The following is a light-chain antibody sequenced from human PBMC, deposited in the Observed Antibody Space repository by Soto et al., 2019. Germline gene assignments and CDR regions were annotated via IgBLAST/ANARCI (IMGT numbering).Light chain of an antibody. Sequence: EIVLTQSPGTLSLSPGERATLSCMASQSVTNNYLAWFQQKPGQAPRLLMYGASSRATGIPSRFSGTESGTEFSLTISNLQPEDFATYYCQQYNSYPLTFGGGTKVDIK. J-gene: IGKJ4*01. V-gene: IGKV3-20*01. CDR1: QSVTNNY. CDR3: QQYNSYPLT. CDR2: GAS.